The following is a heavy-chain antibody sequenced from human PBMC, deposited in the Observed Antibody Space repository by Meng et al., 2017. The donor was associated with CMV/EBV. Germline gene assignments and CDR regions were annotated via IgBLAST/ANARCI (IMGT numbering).Heavy chain of an antibody. J-gene: IGHJ6*02. CDR1: GGSISSVDYY. CDR2: IYYSGST. CDR3: ARGVAPIVVVPAAMSRRGMDV. V-gene: IGHV4-30-4*08. Sequence: LRLSCTVSGGSISSVDYYWNWIRQPPGKGLEWIGYIYYSGSTYYNPSLKSRVTISVDTSKNQFSLKLSSVTAADTAVYYCARGVAPIVVVPAAMSRRGMDVWGQGTTVTVSS. D-gene: IGHD2-2*01.